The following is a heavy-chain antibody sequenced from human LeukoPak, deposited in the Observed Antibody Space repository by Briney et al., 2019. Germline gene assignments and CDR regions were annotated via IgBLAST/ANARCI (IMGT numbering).Heavy chain of an antibody. CDR1: GYTFTSYG. J-gene: IGHJ4*02. Sequence: ASVKVSCKASGYTFTSYGISWVRQAPGQGLEWMGWISAYNGNTNYAQKLQGRVTMTTDTSTSTAYMELRSLRSDDTAVYYCASGVYCGGDCYSPFDYWGQGTLVTVSS. V-gene: IGHV1-18*01. CDR3: ASGVYCGGDCYSPFDY. CDR2: ISAYNGNT. D-gene: IGHD2-21*02.